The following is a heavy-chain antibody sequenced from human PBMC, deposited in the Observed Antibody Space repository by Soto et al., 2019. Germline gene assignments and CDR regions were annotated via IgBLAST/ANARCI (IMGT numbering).Heavy chain of an antibody. D-gene: IGHD6-19*01. CDR2: IYYSGTT. CDR3: ARLNPSGTDPGHAFDI. CDR1: GGSISSGGYY. J-gene: IGHJ3*02. V-gene: IGHV4-31*03. Sequence: QVQLQESGPGLVKPSQTLSLTCTVSGGSISSGGYYWSWIRQYPGKGLEWIGYIYYSGTTYYNPSLKSGVTISVDTSKNQFSLKLSSVTAADTAVYYCARLNPSGTDPGHAFDIWGQGTMVTVSS.